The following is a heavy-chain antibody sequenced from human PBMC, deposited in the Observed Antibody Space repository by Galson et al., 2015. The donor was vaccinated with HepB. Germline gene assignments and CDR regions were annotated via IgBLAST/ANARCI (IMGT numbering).Heavy chain of an antibody. CDR3: SSGNYDGGSDH. Sequence: ASGLTFRDIAMSWFRRAPGKGLEWIGFIRSNTYGGTTQYAASVKGRFTISRDDSKSISYLQMNSLKTDDTAVYFCSSGNYDGGSDHWGQGTLVTVSS. CDR2: IRSNTYGGTT. V-gene: IGHV3-49*03. CDR1: GLTFRDIA. D-gene: IGHD1-7*01. J-gene: IGHJ4*02.